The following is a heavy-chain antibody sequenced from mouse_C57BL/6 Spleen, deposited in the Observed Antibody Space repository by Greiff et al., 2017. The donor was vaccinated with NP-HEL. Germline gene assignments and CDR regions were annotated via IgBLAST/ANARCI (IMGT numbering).Heavy chain of an antibody. D-gene: IGHD1-1*01. CDR1: GFTFSSYA. V-gene: IGHV5-4*01. CDR3: ARDGSSYGYYAMDY. Sequence: EVKVVESGGGLVKPGGSLKLSCAASGFTFSSYAMSWVRQTPEKRLEWVATISDGGSYTYYPDNVKGRFTISRDNAKNNLYLQMSHLKSEDTAMYYCARDGSSYGYYAMDYWGQGTSVTVSS. CDR2: ISDGGSYT. J-gene: IGHJ4*01.